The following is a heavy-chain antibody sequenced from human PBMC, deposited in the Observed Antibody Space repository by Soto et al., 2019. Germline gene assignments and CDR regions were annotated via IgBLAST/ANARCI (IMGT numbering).Heavy chain of an antibody. Sequence: EVQLLESGGGLVQPGGSLRLSCAASGFTFSSYAINWVRQAPGKGLEWVSTISGSGDNTYYADSVKGRFTISRDNSKHTLSLQLNTLRAEDTAAYYCAKSGQSSWANMDVWGQGTTVTVSS. D-gene: IGHD2-2*01. CDR2: ISGSGDNT. CDR1: GFTFSSYA. CDR3: AKSGQSSWANMDV. J-gene: IGHJ6*02. V-gene: IGHV3-23*01.